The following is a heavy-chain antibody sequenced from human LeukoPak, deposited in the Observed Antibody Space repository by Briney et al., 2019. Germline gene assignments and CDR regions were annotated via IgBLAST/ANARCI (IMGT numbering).Heavy chain of an antibody. CDR2: ISSSSSYI. Sequence: PGGSLRLSCAASGFTFSSYSMNWVRQAPGKWLEWVSSISSSSSYIYYADSVKGRFTISRDNAKNSLYLQMNSLRAEDTAVYYCATGYSSSWSFDYWGQGTLVTVSS. V-gene: IGHV3-21*01. J-gene: IGHJ4*02. CDR3: ATGYSSSWSFDY. D-gene: IGHD6-13*01. CDR1: GFTFSSYS.